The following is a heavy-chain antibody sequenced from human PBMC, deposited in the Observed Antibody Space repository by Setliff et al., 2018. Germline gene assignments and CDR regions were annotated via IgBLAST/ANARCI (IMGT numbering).Heavy chain of an antibody. CDR3: ARNYGDGYYFYDY. D-gene: IGHD4-17*01. Sequence: ASVKVSCKASGYSFTTYNIHWFRQAPGQGLEWVGIIFPSDGSTAYAEKFQGGVTMTRDTSTRTVYMELSSLRLEDSAVYFCARNYGDGYYFYDYWGQGTLVTVSS. V-gene: IGHV1-46*01. CDR1: GYSFTTYN. J-gene: IGHJ4*02. CDR2: IFPSDGST.